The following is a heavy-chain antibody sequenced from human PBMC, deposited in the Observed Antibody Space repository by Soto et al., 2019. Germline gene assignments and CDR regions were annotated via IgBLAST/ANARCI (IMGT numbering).Heavy chain of an antibody. Sequence: SETLSFTCSVSGDSISSYYWSWIRQSAGKGLEWIGRTYITGDTNYNPSLKSRVTMSLDTSKNQLSLKVTSVTAADTAVYYCAREYTETVDGPTPFYFDPWGHGTLVTVSS. J-gene: IGHJ5*02. CDR3: AREYTETVDGPTPFYFDP. CDR1: GDSISSYY. D-gene: IGHD6-19*01. V-gene: IGHV4-4*07. CDR2: TYITGDT.